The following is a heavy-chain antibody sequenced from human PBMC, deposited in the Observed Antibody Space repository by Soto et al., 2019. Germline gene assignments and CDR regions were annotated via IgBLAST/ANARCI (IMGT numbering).Heavy chain of an antibody. D-gene: IGHD1-1*01. J-gene: IGHJ5*01. V-gene: IGHV3-23*01. Sequence: EVQLLESGGGLVQPGGSLRLSCTASGFTFSSYPMTWVRQAPGKGLEWVSAIDGTGAYIYYINSVKGRFTISRDNSKNTLYLQMNSLRAEDTAVYYCARNMAKPTYDSWGQGPRVTVSP. CDR1: GFTFSSYP. CDR3: ARNMAKPTYDS. CDR2: IDGTGAYI.